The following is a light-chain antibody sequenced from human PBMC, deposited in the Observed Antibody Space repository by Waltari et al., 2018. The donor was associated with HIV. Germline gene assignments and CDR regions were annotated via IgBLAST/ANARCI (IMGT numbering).Light chain of an antibody. CDR3: SSYAGSKNRVV. J-gene: IGLJ2*01. CDR1: SSDVGSYDY. V-gene: IGLV2-8*01. Sequence: QSALTQSPSASGSPGQAVTISCSGTSSDVGSYDYVSWYQQYPGKAPKRIIYDIYKRPSGVHHRFSGSKSGNTASLTVSGLQAEDEANYYCSSYAGSKNRVVFGGGTFLTVL. CDR2: DIY.